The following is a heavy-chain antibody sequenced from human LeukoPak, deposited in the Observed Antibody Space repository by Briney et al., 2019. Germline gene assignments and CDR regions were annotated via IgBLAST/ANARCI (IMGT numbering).Heavy chain of an antibody. D-gene: IGHD3-10*01. CDR1: GFTFSSYG. CDR3: AKAYGSGSYYYFDY. CDR2: ISGSGGST. Sequence: GGSLRLSCAASGFTFSSYGMSWVRQAPGKGLEWVSAISGSGGSTYYADSVKGRFTISRDNPKNTLYLQMNSLRAEDTAVYYCAKAYGSGSYYYFDYWGQGTLVTVSS. V-gene: IGHV3-23*01. J-gene: IGHJ4*02.